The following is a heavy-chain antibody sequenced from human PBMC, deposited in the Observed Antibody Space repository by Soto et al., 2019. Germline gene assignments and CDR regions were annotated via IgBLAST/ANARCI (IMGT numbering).Heavy chain of an antibody. D-gene: IGHD2-15*01. CDR2: IIPIFGTA. Sequence: QVQLVQSGAEVKKPGSSVKVSCKASGGTFSSCAISWVRQAPGQGLEWMGGIIPIFGTANYAQKFQGRVTITADESTSTAYMELSSLRSEDTAVYYCARGLDHCSGGSCYSSGYYYYGMDVWGQGTTVTVSS. CDR3: ARGLDHCSGGSCYSSGYYYYGMDV. V-gene: IGHV1-69*01. CDR1: GGTFSSCA. J-gene: IGHJ6*02.